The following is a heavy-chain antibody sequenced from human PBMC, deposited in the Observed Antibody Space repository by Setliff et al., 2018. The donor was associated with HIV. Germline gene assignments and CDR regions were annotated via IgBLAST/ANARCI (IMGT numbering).Heavy chain of an antibody. CDR3: ARWGVVPAANNWFDP. CDR2: IFYSGST. CDR1: GGSISSSSYY. J-gene: IGHJ5*02. D-gene: IGHD2-2*01. V-gene: IGHV4-39*07. Sequence: SETLSLTCTVSGGSISSSSYYWGWIRQPPGKGLEWIGSIFYSGSTYYKPSLKSRVTISVDTSKNQFSLKLNSVTAADTAVYYCARWGVVPAANNWFDPWGQGTLVTVSS.